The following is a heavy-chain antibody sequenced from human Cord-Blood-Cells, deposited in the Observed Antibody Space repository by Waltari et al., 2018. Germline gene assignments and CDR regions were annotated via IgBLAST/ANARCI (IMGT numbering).Heavy chain of an antibody. CDR1: GGTFSSYA. Sequence: QVQLVQSGAEVKKPGSSVKVSCKASGGTFSSYAISWVRQAPGQGLEGMGGIIPMFGTANYAQKFQGRVTITADESTSTAYMELSRLRSEDTAVYYCASLGWGNDAFDIWGQGTMVTVSS. D-gene: IGHD7-27*01. CDR3: ASLGWGNDAFDI. CDR2: IIPMFGTA. J-gene: IGHJ3*02. V-gene: IGHV1-69*01.